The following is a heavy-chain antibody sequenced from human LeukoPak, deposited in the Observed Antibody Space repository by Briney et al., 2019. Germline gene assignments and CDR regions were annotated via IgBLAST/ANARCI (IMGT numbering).Heavy chain of an antibody. CDR3: ARVGIAARREGLYGMDV. V-gene: IGHV1-69*04. CDR1: EGTFMSYA. J-gene: IGHJ6*02. Sequence: SVKVSCKASEGTFMSYAISWVRQAPVQGLEWMGRIIPILGIANYAQKFQGRVTITADKSTSTAYMELSSLRSEDTAVYYCARVGIAARREGLYGMDVWGQGTTVTVSS. CDR2: IIPILGIA. D-gene: IGHD6-6*01.